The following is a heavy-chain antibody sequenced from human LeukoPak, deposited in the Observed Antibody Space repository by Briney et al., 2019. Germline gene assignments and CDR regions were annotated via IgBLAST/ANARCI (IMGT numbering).Heavy chain of an antibody. D-gene: IGHD5-24*01. Sequence: GGSLRLSCAASGFTFRNYWMHWVRQAPGKGLVWVSRIHPDGSSTSYADSVKGRFTISRDNNNNSLSLQMHSLTAEDTAFYYCAREQFSHTSNYFDNWGQGILVTVSS. V-gene: IGHV3-74*01. CDR1: GFTFRNYW. J-gene: IGHJ4*02. CDR3: AREQFSHTSNYFDN. CDR2: IHPDGSST.